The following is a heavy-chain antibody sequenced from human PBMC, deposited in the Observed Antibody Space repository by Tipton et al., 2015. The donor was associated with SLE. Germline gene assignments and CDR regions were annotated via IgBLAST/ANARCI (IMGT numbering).Heavy chain of an antibody. CDR3: ARDPVAGRGIDY. D-gene: IGHD6-19*01. J-gene: IGHJ4*02. Sequence: TLSLTCTVSGGSISSGSHYWSWIRQPAGKGLEWIGRIYTRGSTNYNPSLKSRVTISVATSKNQFSLKLSSVTAADTAVYYCARDPVAGRGIDYWGQGTLVTVSS. CDR1: GGSISSGSHY. CDR2: IYTRGST. V-gene: IGHV4-61*02.